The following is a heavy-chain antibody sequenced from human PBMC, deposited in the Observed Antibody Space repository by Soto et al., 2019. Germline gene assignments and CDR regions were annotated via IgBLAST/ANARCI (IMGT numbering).Heavy chain of an antibody. V-gene: IGHV6-1*01. D-gene: IGHD6-19*01. CDR2: TYYRSKWYN. CDR1: GGSVSSNSAA. J-gene: IGHJ4*02. CDR3: ASEVAGTYRY. Sequence: SQTPSLTFVISGGSVSSNSAALKLITQSPSRGLEWLGRTYYRSKWYNDYAVSVKSRITINPDTSKNQFSLQLNSVTPEDTAVYYCASEVAGTYRYWGQGTLVTVSS.